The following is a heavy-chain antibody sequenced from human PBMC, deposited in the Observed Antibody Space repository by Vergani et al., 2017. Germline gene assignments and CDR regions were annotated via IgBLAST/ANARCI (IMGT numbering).Heavy chain of an antibody. CDR1: GYTFTSYG. D-gene: IGHD3-3*01. V-gene: IGHV1-69*04. CDR2: IIPILGIA. CDR3: AREGRGILEWTLVNWFDP. Sequence: QVQLVQSGAEVKKPGASVKVSCKASGYTFTSYGISWVRQAPGQGLEWMGRIIPILGIANYAQKFQGRVTITADKSTSTVYMELSSLRSEDTAVYYCAREGRGILEWTLVNWFDPWGQGTLVTVSS. J-gene: IGHJ5*02.